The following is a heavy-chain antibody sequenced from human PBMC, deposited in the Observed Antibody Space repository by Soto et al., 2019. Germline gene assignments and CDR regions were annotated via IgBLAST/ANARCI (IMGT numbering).Heavy chain of an antibody. D-gene: IGHD3-10*01. CDR1: GFTFSSYS. Sequence: PXXSLRLSCAASGFTFSSYSMNLVRQAPGKGVEWVSYIXSSSTXIYYGDSVKGXXTISRDNXXNSLYLQMNSLRAEDTAVYYCARDYGDNNWFDPWGQGTLVTVSS. V-gene: IGHV3-48*01. CDR3: ARDYGDNNWFDP. CDR2: IXSSSTXI. J-gene: IGHJ5*02.